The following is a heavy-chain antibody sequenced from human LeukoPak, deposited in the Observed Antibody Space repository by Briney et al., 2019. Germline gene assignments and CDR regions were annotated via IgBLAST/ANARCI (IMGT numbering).Heavy chain of an antibody. CDR1: GFTFSSYA. V-gene: IGHV3-30-3*01. J-gene: IGHJ4*02. D-gene: IGHD3-9*01. CDR3: ARGGYDILTGSDY. Sequence: GGSLRLSCAASGFTFSSYAMHWVRQAPGKGLEWVAVISYDGSNKYYADSVKGRFTISRDNSKNTLYLQMNNLRAEDTAVYYCARGGYDILTGSDYWGQGTLVTVSS. CDR2: ISYDGSNK.